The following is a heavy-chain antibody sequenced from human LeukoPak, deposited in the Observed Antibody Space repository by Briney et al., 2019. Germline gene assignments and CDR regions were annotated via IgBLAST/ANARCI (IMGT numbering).Heavy chain of an antibody. V-gene: IGHV3-74*01. Sequence: GGSLTLLCTACGFTLRNYWMHWVRQARGGGLVCVSRMNRGGINTIYADCVEGRFTIYRDNAKNTVNLKMTRLRDEDTAVYYCASDLGQYYDTSDNWFDAWGQGTLVTVSS. D-gene: IGHD3-22*01. CDR3: ASDLGQYYDTSDNWFDA. CDR2: MNRGGINT. J-gene: IGHJ5*02. CDR1: GFTLRNYW.